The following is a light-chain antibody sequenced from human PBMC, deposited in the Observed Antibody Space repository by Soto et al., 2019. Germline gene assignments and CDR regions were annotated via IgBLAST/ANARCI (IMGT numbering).Light chain of an antibody. Sequence: QSALTQPRSVSGSPGQSVTISCTGTSSDVGGYNYVSWYQQLPDKAPKVMIYDVTKRPSGVPDRFSGSKSDNTASLTISGLQPDDEADYYCCSYAGTYSFVFGTGTKLTVL. CDR3: CSYAGTYSFV. V-gene: IGLV2-11*01. CDR1: SSDVGGYNY. J-gene: IGLJ1*01. CDR2: DVT.